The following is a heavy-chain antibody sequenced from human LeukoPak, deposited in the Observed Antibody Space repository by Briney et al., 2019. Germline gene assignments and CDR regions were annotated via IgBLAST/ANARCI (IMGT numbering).Heavy chain of an antibody. Sequence: SETLSLTCTVSGGSISSYYWSWIRQPAGKGLEWIGRIYTSGSTNYNPSLKSRVTISVDTSKNQFSLKLSSVTAADTAVYYCARGETYYYDSSGYYPLGDWGQGTLVTVSS. CDR1: GGSISSYY. CDR2: IYTSGST. CDR3: ARGETYYYDSSGYYPLGD. D-gene: IGHD3-22*01. J-gene: IGHJ4*02. V-gene: IGHV4-4*07.